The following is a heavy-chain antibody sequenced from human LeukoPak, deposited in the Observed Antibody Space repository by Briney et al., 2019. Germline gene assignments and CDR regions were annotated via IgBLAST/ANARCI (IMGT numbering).Heavy chain of an antibody. CDR1: GVSMSHFH. CDR2: IFYNEDA. CDR3: AKGETVTTSPFDH. J-gene: IGHJ4*02. Sequence: SETVSLTCAVSGVSMSHFHWNWFRQPPGKGLVWVGSIFYNEDANYNPSVKSRVTVSVDMSKRQLSLRLTYVTAADTAVYYCAKGETVTTSPFDHWGQGILVTVSS. V-gene: IGHV4-59*03. D-gene: IGHD4-17*01.